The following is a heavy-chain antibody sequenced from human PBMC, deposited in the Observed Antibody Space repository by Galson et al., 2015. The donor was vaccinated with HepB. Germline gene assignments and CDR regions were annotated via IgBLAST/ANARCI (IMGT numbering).Heavy chain of an antibody. CDR2: IIPIFGTA. CDR1: GGTFSSYA. J-gene: IGHJ6*03. D-gene: IGHD2-2*01. Sequence: SVKVSCKASGGTFSSYAISWVRQAPGQGLEWMGGIIPIFGTANYAQKFQGRVTITADESTSTAYMELSSLRSEDTAVYYCARSHLGYCSSTSCSGSYYYYYYMDVWGKGTTVTVSS. CDR3: ARSHLGYCSSTSCSGSYYYYYYMDV. V-gene: IGHV1-69*13.